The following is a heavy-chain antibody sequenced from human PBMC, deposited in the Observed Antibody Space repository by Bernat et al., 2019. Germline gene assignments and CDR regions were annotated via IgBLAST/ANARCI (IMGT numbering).Heavy chain of an antibody. J-gene: IGHJ4*02. D-gene: IGHD2-8*01. CDR3: AKVRGDAYVSGYASY. V-gene: IGHV3-23*01. Sequence: EVQLLESGGVLVQPGGSLRLSCAASVFTFSSYAMSWVRQAPGKGLQWVSAISCSGGSTYYADSVKGRFTISRDNSKHTLYLQMNSLRAEDTAVYYCAKVRGDAYVSGYASYWGQVTLVTVSS. CDR1: VFTFSSYA. CDR2: ISCSGGST.